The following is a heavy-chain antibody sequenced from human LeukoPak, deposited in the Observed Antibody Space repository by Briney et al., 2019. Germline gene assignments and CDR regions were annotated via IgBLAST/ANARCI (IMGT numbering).Heavy chain of an antibody. CDR1: GGSTNTGGYF. Sequence: KPSQTLSLTCTVSGGSTNTGGYFWSWIRQPPGKGLEWIGYVFRTGRTSYNPSLDSRVTISLDRSRNQFSLRLTSVTAADSAMYYCATEGQCGFTTCPGLRFWGQGILVSVSS. J-gene: IGHJ4*02. V-gene: IGHV4-30-2*01. D-gene: IGHD2-2*01. CDR3: ATEGQCGFTTCPGLRF. CDR2: VFRTGRT.